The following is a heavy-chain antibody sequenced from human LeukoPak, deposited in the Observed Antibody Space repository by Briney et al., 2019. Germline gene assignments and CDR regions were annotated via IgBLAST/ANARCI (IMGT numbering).Heavy chain of an antibody. CDR3: ATDYSDYTLDY. D-gene: IGHD4-11*01. CDR2: IIPIFGTA. Sequence: GSSVKVSCKASGGTFSSYAISWVRQAPGQGLEWMGGIIPIFGTANYAQKFQGRVTMTRNTSISTAYMELSSLRSEDTAVYYCATDYSDYTLDYWGQGTLVTVSS. J-gene: IGHJ4*02. CDR1: GGTFSSYA. V-gene: IGHV1-69*05.